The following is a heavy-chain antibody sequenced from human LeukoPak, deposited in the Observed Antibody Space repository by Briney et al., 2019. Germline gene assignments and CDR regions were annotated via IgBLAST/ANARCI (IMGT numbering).Heavy chain of an antibody. D-gene: IGHD4-23*01. CDR2: ISGSGGST. Sequence: GGSLRLPCAASGFIFSSYAMSWVRQAPGKGLEWVSAISGSGGSTYYADPVKGRFTISRDNSKNTLYLQMNSLRAEDTAVYYCAKIVTTVVTPGYYYYYYMDVWGKGTTVTVSS. V-gene: IGHV3-23*01. J-gene: IGHJ6*03. CDR3: AKIVTTVVTPGYYYYYYMDV. CDR1: GFIFSSYA.